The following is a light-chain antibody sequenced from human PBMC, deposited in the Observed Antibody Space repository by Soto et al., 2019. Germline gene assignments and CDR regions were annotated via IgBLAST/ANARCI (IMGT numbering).Light chain of an antibody. V-gene: IGKV3-15*01. J-gene: IGKJ3*01. CDR3: QHLNNYPPFT. CDR2: GVS. Sequence: EIVMTQSPGTLSVSPGERATLSCRASQSVSVNLAWYQQKPGQAPRLLIYGVSTRATGIPARFSGSESGTEFTLTISSLQSEDFATYYCQHLNNYPPFTFGPGTKVDLE. CDR1: QSVSVN.